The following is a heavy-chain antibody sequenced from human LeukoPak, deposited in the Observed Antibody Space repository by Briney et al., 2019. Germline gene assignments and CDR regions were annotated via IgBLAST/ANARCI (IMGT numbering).Heavy chain of an antibody. D-gene: IGHD3-9*01. J-gene: IGHJ5*02. V-gene: IGHV3-30*18. CDR1: GFTFSSYG. CDR2: ISYDGSNK. CDR3: AKDDPAHYDILTGPNL. Sequence: GGSLRLSCAASGFTFSSYGMHWVRQAPGKGLEWVAVISYDGSNKYYADSVKGRFTISRDNSKNTLYLQMNSLRAEDTAVYYCAKDDPAHYDILTGPNLWGQGTLVTVSS.